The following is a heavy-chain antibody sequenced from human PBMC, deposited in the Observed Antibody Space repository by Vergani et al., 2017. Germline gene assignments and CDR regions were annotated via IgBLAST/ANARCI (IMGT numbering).Heavy chain of an antibody. Sequence: QVQLVQSGAEVKKPGSSVKVSCKASGGTFSSYAISWVRQAPGQGLEWMGGIIPIFGTANYAQKFQGRVTITADESTSTAYMELSSLRSEDTAVYYCAKGVDIVVVPAAKYYYYYMDVWGKGTTVTVSS. CDR1: GGTFSSYA. J-gene: IGHJ6*03. CDR2: IIPIFGTA. V-gene: IGHV1-69*01. D-gene: IGHD2-2*03. CDR3: AKGVDIVVVPAAKYYYYYMDV.